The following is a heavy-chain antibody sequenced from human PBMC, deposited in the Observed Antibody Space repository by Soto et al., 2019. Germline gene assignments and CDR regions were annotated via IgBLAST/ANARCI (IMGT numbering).Heavy chain of an antibody. CDR2: IYYSGST. D-gene: IGHD3-9*01. V-gene: IGHV4-59*01. CDR1: GGSISSYY. J-gene: IGHJ4*02. Sequence: ETLSLTCTVSGGSISSYYWSWIRQPPGKGLEWIGYIYYSGSTNYNPSLKSRVTISVDTSKNQFSLKLSSVTAADTAVYYCARGGYYDILTGYSQRLDWGQGTLVTVSS. CDR3: ARGGYYDILTGYSQRLD.